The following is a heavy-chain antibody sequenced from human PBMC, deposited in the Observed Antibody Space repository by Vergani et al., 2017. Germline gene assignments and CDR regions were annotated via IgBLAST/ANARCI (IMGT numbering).Heavy chain of an antibody. D-gene: IGHD6-13*01. Sequence: QITLKESGPTLVKPTQTLTLTCMFSGFSLSTSGVGVGWIRQPPGKALEWLVLIYCDDNKSYSPSLKSRLTITKDTSKNQVVLTMTNMDPVDTATYYCAHRGELGSSDAFDIWGQGTMVTVSS. CDR2: IYCDDNK. CDR1: GFSLSTSGVG. J-gene: IGHJ3*02. CDR3: AHRGELGSSDAFDI. V-gene: IGHV2-5*02.